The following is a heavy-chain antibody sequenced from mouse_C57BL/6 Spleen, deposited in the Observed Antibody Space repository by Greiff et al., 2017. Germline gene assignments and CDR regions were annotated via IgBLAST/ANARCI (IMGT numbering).Heavy chain of an antibody. CDR3: AVLLPAMDY. V-gene: IGHV5-4*03. D-gene: IGHD1-1*01. J-gene: IGHJ4*01. Sequence: EVKLMESGGGLVKPGGSLKLSCAASGFTFSSYAMSWVRQTPEKRLEWVATISDGGSYTYYPDNVKGRFTISRDNAKNNLYLQMSHLKSEDTAMYYCAVLLPAMDYWGQGTSVTVSS. CDR1: GFTFSSYA. CDR2: ISDGGSYT.